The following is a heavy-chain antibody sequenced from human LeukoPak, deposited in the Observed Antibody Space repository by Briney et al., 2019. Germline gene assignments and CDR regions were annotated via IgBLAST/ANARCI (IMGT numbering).Heavy chain of an antibody. D-gene: IGHD4-11*01. CDR2: TSYQSTWSD. CDR3: ARWVHSLAHFDY. V-gene: IGHV6-1*01. J-gene: IGHJ4*02. Sequence: SQTLSLTCAISGDSVSSNSVAWHWVRQSPSRGLEWLGRTSYQSTWSDHFALSVKGRITITPDTSKNQFSLQLNSVTPEDTAVYYCARWVHSLAHFDYWGQGTLVTVSS. CDR1: GDSVSSNSVA.